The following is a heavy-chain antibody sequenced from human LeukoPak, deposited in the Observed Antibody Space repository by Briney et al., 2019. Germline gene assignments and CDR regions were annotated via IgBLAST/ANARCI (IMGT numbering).Heavy chain of an antibody. CDR1: GFTFRSYS. V-gene: IGHV3-21*01. CDR3: ARNYDFWSGYCGY. CDR2: ISGSSSYI. J-gene: IGHJ4*02. Sequence: GGSLRLSCGATGFTFRSYSMNWVRQAPGKGLEWVSSISGSSSYIYYADSVKGRFTISRDNAKNSLYLQMNSLRAEDTAVYYCARNYDFWSGYCGYWGQGTLVTVSS. D-gene: IGHD3-3*01.